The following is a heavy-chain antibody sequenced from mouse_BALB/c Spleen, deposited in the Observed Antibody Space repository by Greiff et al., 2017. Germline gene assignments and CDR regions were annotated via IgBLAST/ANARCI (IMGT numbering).Heavy chain of an antibody. CDR3: ARIYYDYDGAMDY. CDR2: IWGDGST. CDR1: GFSLTGYG. D-gene: IGHD2-4*01. J-gene: IGHJ4*01. V-gene: IGHV2-6-7*01. Sequence: VKLVESGPGLVAPSQSLSITCTVSGFSLTGYGVNWVRQPPGKGLEWLGMIWGDGSTDYNSALKSRLSISKDNSKSQVFLKMNSLQTDDTARYYCARIYYDYDGAMDYWGQGTSVTVSS.